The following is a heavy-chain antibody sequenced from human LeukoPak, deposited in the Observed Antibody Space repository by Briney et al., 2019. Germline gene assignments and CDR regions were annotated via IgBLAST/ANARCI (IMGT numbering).Heavy chain of an antibody. CDR3: AKDIGHRFDAFDI. D-gene: IGHD2-15*01. Sequence: PGGSLRLSCAASGFTFSSYAMHWVRQAPGKGLEWVAVISYDGSNKYYTDSVKGRFTISRDNAKNSLYLQMNSLRAEDTALYYCAKDIGHRFDAFDIWGQGTMVTVSS. CDR2: ISYDGSNK. CDR1: GFTFSSYA. V-gene: IGHV3-30-3*01. J-gene: IGHJ3*02.